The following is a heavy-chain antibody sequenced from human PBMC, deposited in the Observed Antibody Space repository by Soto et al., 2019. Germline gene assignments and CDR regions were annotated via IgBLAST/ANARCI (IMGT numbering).Heavy chain of an antibody. V-gene: IGHV1-8*01. CDR1: GYTFTSYD. J-gene: IGHJ6*03. CDR2: MNPNSGNT. D-gene: IGHD3-10*01. CDR3: ARCPTSLWFGELSENPFYMDV. Sequence: QVQLVQSGAEVKKPGASVKVSCKASGYTFTSYDINWVRQATGQGLEWMGWMNPNSGNTGYAQKFQGRVTMTRNTSISTAYMELSSLRSEDTAVYYCARCPTSLWFGELSENPFYMDVWGKGTTVTVSS.